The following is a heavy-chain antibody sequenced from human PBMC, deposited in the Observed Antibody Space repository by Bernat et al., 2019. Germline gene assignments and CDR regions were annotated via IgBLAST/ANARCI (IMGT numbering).Heavy chain of an antibody. CDR1: GLTFTSAW. V-gene: IGHV3-15*07. J-gene: IGHJ4*02. D-gene: IGHD1-7*01. CDR2: IRSKGVGGAS. Sequence: EVQLVESGGDLVKPGGSLRLSCAASGLTFTSAWMNWVRQAPGKGLEWVGRIRSKGVGGASEYTGPVKGRFTISRDDSKNTLYLQMNSLKTEDTAVYFCTTEGTIMESSGFDYWGQGTQVTVSS. CDR3: TTEGTIMESSGFDY.